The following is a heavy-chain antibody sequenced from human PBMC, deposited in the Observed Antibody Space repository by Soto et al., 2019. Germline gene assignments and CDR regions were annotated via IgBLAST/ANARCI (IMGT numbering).Heavy chain of an antibody. Sequence: SQTLSLTCAISGGSGSRNSASWDWIRQSPSRGLEWLGRTYYRSNWYTDYAVSVKGRITISPDTSNNQLSLQLNSVTPDDTAVYYCARLIGNSWLASWGQGTLVTVSS. D-gene: IGHD2-8*01. V-gene: IGHV6-1*01. CDR1: GGSGSRNSAS. CDR3: ARLIGNSWLAS. J-gene: IGHJ5*01. CDR2: TYYRSNWYT.